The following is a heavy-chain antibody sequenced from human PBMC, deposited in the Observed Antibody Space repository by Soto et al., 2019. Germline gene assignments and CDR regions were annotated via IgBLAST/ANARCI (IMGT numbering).Heavy chain of an antibody. Sequence: QVQLQESGPGLVNPSGTLSLTCAVSGGSITSDYWWTWFRQPPGKGLEWVGEIFNDGRTAYSPSLKSRVIISMDKSNNHFSLRLSSVTAADTAVYYCARRVIRASGGGFDFWGQGTMVTVST. V-gene: IGHV4-4*02. D-gene: IGHD3-16*01. CDR1: GGSITSDYW. CDR3: ARRVIRASGGGFDF. J-gene: IGHJ3*01. CDR2: IFNDGRT.